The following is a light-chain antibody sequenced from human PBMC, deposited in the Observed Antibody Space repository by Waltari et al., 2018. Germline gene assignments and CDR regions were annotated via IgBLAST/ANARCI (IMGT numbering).Light chain of an antibody. Sequence: QSALTQPASVSGTPGQSITISCTGTSRDVGGYNSVSWYQQHPGQAPKLLIYDVTYRPSGVSNRFSGSKSGNTASLTISGLQAEDEADYYCSSYTSTRTLVFGGGTKLTVL. CDR3: SSYTSTRTLV. CDR2: DVT. CDR1: SRDVGGYNS. J-gene: IGLJ2*01. V-gene: IGLV2-14*03.